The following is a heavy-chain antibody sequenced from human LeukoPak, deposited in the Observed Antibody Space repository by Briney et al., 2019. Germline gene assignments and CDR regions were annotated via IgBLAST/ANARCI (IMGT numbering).Heavy chain of an antibody. CDR2: ISDSGGST. CDR3: AKDPYGDPRYFDL. V-gene: IGHV3-23*01. J-gene: IGHJ2*01. CDR1: GFTFRRYA. Sequence: PGGSLRLSCAASGFTFRRYAMSWVRQAPGRGLQWVSGISDSGGSTYYADSVRGRFTISRDNSKNTLYLQMSSLRAEDTAIYYCAKDPYGDPRYFDLWGRGTLVTVSS. D-gene: IGHD4-17*01.